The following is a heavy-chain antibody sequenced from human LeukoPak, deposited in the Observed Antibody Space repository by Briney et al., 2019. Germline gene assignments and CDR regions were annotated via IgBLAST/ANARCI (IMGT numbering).Heavy chain of an antibody. D-gene: IGHD5-18*01. CDR1: GGSISSGDRY. CDR2: IYSTGNT. CDR3: ARDSYSYGYGGFDY. J-gene: IGHJ4*02. Sequence: SETLSLTCTVSGGSISSGDRYWRWIRQSPGKGLGWIGYIYSTGNTYYNPSLKSRAIISVDTSKNQFSLELNSVTAADTAVYYCARDSYSYGYGGFDYWGQGILVTVSS. V-gene: IGHV4-30-4*01.